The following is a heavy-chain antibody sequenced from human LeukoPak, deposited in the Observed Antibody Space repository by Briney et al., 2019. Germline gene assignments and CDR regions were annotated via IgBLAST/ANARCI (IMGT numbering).Heavy chain of an antibody. J-gene: IGHJ4*02. CDR3: TVDTDYFEGLGFPRPALNDY. Sequence: PGGSLRLSCAASGFTFSSYWMHWVRQAPGKGLVWVSRINSDGSTTSYADSVMGRFTISRDNAKNTLYLQMNSLRVEDTAVYFCTVDTDYFEGLGFPRPALNDYWGQGTLVTVSS. CDR1: GFTFSSYW. V-gene: IGHV3-74*01. D-gene: IGHD3-22*01. CDR2: INSDGSTT.